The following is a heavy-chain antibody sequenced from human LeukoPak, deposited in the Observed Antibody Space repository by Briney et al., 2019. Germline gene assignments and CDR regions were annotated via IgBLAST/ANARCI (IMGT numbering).Heavy chain of an antibody. J-gene: IGHJ5*02. Sequence: GGSLRLSCAASGFTFSSYGMHWVRQAPGKGLEWVAFIRYDGSNKYYADSVKGRFTISRDNSKNTLYLQMNSLRAEDTAVYYCAKDRAVTTGGHWFDPWGQGTLVTVSS. CDR2: IRYDGSNK. D-gene: IGHD4-17*01. V-gene: IGHV3-30*02. CDR1: GFTFSSYG. CDR3: AKDRAVTTGGHWFDP.